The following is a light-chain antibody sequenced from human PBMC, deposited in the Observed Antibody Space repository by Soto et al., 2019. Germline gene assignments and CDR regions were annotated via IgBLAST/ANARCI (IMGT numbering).Light chain of an antibody. V-gene: IGKV1-39*01. CDR3: QQSYGIPQT. CDR2: AAS. Sequence: QSPSSLSASVGDRVTITCRASQGITNYLNWYHXQXGXXXNXXXYAASILQSGVPSRFSGSGSGTDFTLAISSLQPEDFTTYYCQQSYGIPQTFGPGTKVDI. J-gene: IGKJ1*01. CDR1: QGITNY.